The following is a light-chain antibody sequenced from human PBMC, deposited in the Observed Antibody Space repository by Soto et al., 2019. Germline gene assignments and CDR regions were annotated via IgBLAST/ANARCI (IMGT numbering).Light chain of an antibody. J-gene: IGLJ1*01. CDR1: SSDVGGYNY. CDR2: DVS. Sequence: QSALTQPRSVSGSPGQSLTISCTGTSSDVGGYNYVSWYQQHPGKAPKLMIYDVSKRPSGVPDRFSGSKSGNTASLTISGLQADDEADYYCCSYAGSYTYVFGTGTKVTVL. V-gene: IGLV2-11*01. CDR3: CSYAGSYTYV.